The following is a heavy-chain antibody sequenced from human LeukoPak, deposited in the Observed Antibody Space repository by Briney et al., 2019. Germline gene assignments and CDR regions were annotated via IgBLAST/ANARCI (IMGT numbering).Heavy chain of an antibody. Sequence: GGSLRLSCAASRFTFSDYWMTWVRQAPGQGLKWVANINKDENQKQYVDSVKGRFTISRDNAKNSMYLQLNSLRAEDTGVYYCVRNRGWYALDMWGQGTMVTVSS. CDR3: VRNRGWYALDM. V-gene: IGHV3-7*01. D-gene: IGHD6-19*01. CDR2: INKDENQK. CDR1: RFTFSDYW. J-gene: IGHJ3*02.